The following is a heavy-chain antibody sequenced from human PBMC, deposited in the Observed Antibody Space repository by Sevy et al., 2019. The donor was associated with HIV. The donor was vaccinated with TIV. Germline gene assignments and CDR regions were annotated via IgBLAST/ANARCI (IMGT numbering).Heavy chain of an antibody. CDR1: GFTLNKYA. Sequence: GGSLRLSCAASGFTLNKYAMNWVRQAPGKGLEWVSSISSSSSYIYYADSVKGRFTISRDNAKNSLYLQMNSLRAEDTAVYYCARAGKYCSSTSCYKDYYGMDVWGQGTTVTVSS. D-gene: IGHD2-2*02. J-gene: IGHJ6*02. V-gene: IGHV3-21*01. CDR2: ISSSSSYI. CDR3: ARAGKYCSSTSCYKDYYGMDV.